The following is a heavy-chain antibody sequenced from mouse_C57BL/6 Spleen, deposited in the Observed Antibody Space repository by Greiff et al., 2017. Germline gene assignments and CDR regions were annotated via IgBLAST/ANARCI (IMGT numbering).Heavy chain of an antibody. CDR2: IHPSDSDT. D-gene: IGHD1-1*01. CDR3: AIWILDGSSYYYAMDY. V-gene: IGHV1-74*01. CDR1: GYTFTSYW. Sequence: VQLQQPGAELVKPGASVKVSCKASGYTFTSYWMHWVKQRPGQGLEWIGRIHPSDSDTNYNQKFKGKATLTVDKSSSTAYMQLSSLTSEDSAVXYCAIWILDGSSYYYAMDYWGQGTSVTVSS. J-gene: IGHJ4*01.